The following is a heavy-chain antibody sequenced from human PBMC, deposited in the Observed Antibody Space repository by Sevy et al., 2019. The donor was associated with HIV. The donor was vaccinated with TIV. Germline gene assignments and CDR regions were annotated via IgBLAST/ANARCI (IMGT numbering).Heavy chain of an antibody. CDR1: GFAFSNYYA. CDR3: ARGGYYYDNAAYYALDS. J-gene: IGHJ4*02. V-gene: IGHV3-30-3*01. Sequence: GGSLRLSCAASGFAFSNYYAMHWVRQAPGKGLEWVALISYDGSDKYYADSVKGRFTISRDNFKNTLFLQMNSLTTEETAVYYCARGGYYYDNAAYYALDSWGQGTLVTVSS. CDR2: ISYDGSDK. D-gene: IGHD3-22*01.